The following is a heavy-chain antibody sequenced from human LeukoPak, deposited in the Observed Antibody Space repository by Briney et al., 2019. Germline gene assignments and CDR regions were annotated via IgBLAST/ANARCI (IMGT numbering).Heavy chain of an antibody. CDR2: ISSSSSSTI. CDR1: GFTFSSYS. D-gene: IGHD6-13*01. Sequence: QSGGSLRLSCAASGFTFSSYSMNWVRQAPGKGLEWVSYISSSSSSTIYYADSVKGRFTISRDNAKNSLYLQMNSLRAEDTAVYYCARDRAGGDGGIAPVPSYWGQGTLVTVSS. J-gene: IGHJ4*02. V-gene: IGHV3-48*01. CDR3: ARDRAGGDGGIAPVPSY.